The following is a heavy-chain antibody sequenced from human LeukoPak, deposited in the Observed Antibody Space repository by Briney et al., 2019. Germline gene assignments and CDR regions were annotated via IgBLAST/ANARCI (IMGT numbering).Heavy chain of an antibody. CDR3: ARRLTQYDCFDP. J-gene: IGHJ5*02. Sequence: SQTLSLTCAISGDSVSSNSVTWNWIRQSPSRGLEWLGRTYYRSTWYNDYAVSVRGRITVNPDTSKNQFSLHLNSVTPEDTAVYYCARRLTQYDCFDPWGQGILVTVSA. CDR1: GDSVSSNSVT. V-gene: IGHV6-1*01. CDR2: TYYRSTWYN. D-gene: IGHD2-2*01.